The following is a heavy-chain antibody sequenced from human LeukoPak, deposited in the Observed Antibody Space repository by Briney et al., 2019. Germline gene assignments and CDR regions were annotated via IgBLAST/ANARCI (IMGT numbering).Heavy chain of an antibody. CDR3: ARFNYDFWSGYYTGFDP. Sequence: SETLSLTCTVSGGSISSYYWSWIRQPPGKGLEWIGYTYYSGSTNYNPSLKSRVTISVDTSKNQFPLKLSSVTAADTAVYYCARFNYDFWSGYYTGFDPWGQGTLVTVSS. CDR1: GGSISSYY. V-gene: IGHV4-59*08. D-gene: IGHD3-3*01. J-gene: IGHJ5*02. CDR2: TYYSGST.